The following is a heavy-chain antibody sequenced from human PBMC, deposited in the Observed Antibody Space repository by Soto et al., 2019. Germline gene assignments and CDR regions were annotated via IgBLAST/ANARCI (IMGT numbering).Heavy chain of an antibody. Sequence: PGGSLRLSCAASGFTFSSCAMGWVRQAPGKGLEWVSGISGSGGSTYYADSVKGRFSFSRDNAKNTLYLQMNSLRAEDTAVYYCAKSPSGGYSPGIDYWGRGNLVTVSS. CDR3: AKSPSGGYSPGIDY. V-gene: IGHV3-23*01. CDR2: ISGSGGST. CDR1: GFTFSSCA. D-gene: IGHD3-22*01. J-gene: IGHJ4*02.